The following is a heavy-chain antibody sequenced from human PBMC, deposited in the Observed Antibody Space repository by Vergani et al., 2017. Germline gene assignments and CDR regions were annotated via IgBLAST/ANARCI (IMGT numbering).Heavy chain of an antibody. CDR1: GFTVSSNY. V-gene: IGHV3-53*01. CDR2: IYSGGST. J-gene: IGHJ3*02. CDR3: ARAGGSSWYLEKGNAFDI. D-gene: IGHD6-13*01. Sequence: EVQLVESGGGLIQPGGSLRLSCAASGFTVSSNYMSWVRQAPGKGLEWVAVIYSGGSTYYADSVKGRFTISRDNSKNTLYLQMNSLRAEDTAVYYCARAGGSSWYLEKGNAFDIWGQGTMVTVSS.